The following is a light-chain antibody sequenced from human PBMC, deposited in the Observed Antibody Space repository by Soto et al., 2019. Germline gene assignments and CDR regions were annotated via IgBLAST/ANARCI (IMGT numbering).Light chain of an antibody. CDR1: QGISSY. J-gene: IGKJ4*01. Sequence: DTQLTQSSSSLSASLGDTVKITCRASQGISSYLAWYQQKPGKAPKLLIYDASSLESGVPSRFSGSGSGTEFTLTISSLQPDDFATYYGQQYNSLSSVSFGGGTKGEIK. V-gene: IGKV1-9*01. CDR3: QQYNSLSSVS. CDR2: DAS.